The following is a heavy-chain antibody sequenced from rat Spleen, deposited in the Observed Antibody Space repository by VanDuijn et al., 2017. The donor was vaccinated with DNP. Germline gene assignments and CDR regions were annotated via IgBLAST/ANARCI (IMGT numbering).Heavy chain of an antibody. D-gene: IGHD1-9*01. CDR2: ISYEGSST. CDR1: GFTFSNYY. Sequence: EVQLVESGGGLVQPGRSLKLSCAASGFTFSNYYMAWVRQAPKKGLEWVAAISYEGSSTYYGDSVKGRFTISRDNAKSTLYLQMDSLRSEETATYYCARHEGTYYGYKDYWGQGVMVTVSS. J-gene: IGHJ2*01. CDR3: ARHEGTYYGYKDY. V-gene: IGHV5-22*01.